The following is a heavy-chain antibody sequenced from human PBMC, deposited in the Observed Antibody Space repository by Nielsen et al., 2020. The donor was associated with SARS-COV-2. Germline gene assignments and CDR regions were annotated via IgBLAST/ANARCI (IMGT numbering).Heavy chain of an antibody. CDR3: ARGKRSISGAFLTYYYYYYMDV. D-gene: IGHD3-3*01. CDR2: INHSGST. J-gene: IGHJ6*03. Sequence: WIRQPPGKGLEWIGEINHSGSTNYNPSLKSRVTISVDTSKNQFSLKLSSVTAADTAVYFCARGKRSISGAFLTYYYYYYMDVWGKGTTVTVSS. V-gene: IGHV4-34*01.